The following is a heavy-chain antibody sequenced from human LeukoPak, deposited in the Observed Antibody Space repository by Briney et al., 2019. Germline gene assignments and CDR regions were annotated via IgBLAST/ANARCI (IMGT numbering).Heavy chain of an antibody. CDR2: IYHSGST. D-gene: IGHD1-26*01. CDR3: TRSLGATGGGDY. V-gene: IGHV4-4*02. Sequence: SETLSLTCAVSGGSITSTIWWSWVRQPPGKGLEWIGEIYHSGSTNYNPSLESRVTMSVDKSKSQFSLKLTSLAAADTAVYYCTRSLGATGGGDYWGQGTLVTVSS. CDR1: GGSITSTIW. J-gene: IGHJ4*02.